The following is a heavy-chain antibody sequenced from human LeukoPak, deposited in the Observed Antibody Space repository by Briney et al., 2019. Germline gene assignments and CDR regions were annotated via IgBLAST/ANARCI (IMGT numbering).Heavy chain of an antibody. CDR1: GFTFSSYS. D-gene: IGHD6-19*01. CDR3: AKERSLEIAVAGTVFDY. J-gene: IGHJ4*02. V-gene: IGHV3-66*01. Sequence: GGSLRLSCAASGFTFSSYSMNWVRQAPGKGLEWVSVIYSGGDTYYADSVKGRFTISRDNSKNMIYLEMSSLKAEDTAVYYCAKERSLEIAVAGTVFDYWGQGTLVTVSS. CDR2: IYSGGDT.